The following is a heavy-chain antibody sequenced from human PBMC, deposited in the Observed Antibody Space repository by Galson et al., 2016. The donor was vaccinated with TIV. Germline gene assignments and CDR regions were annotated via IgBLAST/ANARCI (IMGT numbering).Heavy chain of an antibody. CDR1: GFTFEDYG. J-gene: IGHJ4*02. CDR2: ISWNGGSR. V-gene: IGHV3-20*04. CDR3: ARDGPTYYYESGTYYHNPTGDH. D-gene: IGHD3-22*01. Sequence: SLRLSCAASGFTFEDYGMSWVRQVPGKGLEWVSSISWNGGSRGYAASVRGRFTISRDNMKNYMYLRMDSLRVEDTAFYYCARDGPTYYYESGTYYHNPTGDHWGRGTLVTVSS.